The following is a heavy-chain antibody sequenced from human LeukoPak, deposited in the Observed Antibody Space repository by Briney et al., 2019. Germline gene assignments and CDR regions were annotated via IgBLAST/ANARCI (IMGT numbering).Heavy chain of an antibody. CDR1: GFTSSSHG. D-gene: IGHD4-17*01. CDR2: ISGSGGST. V-gene: IGHV3-23*01. J-gene: IGHJ4*02. Sequence: GGSLKPSWAASGFTSSSHGIHWVRQAPGKGLGWAPRISGSGGSTYYADSVKGRFTISRDNSKNTLYPQMNSLRAEDTAVYYCAKDIFGDYDLLWDYWGQGTLVTVSS. CDR3: AKDIFGDYDLLWDY.